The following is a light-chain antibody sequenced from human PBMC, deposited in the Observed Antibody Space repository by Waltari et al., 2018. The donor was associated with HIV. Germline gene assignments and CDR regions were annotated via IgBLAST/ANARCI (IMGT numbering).Light chain of an antibody. CDR1: SSDVGGYNY. V-gene: IGLV2-14*01. J-gene: IGLJ1*01. CDR2: EVS. CDR3: SSYTSSSTVYV. Sequence: QSALTQPASVSGSPEQSITISCTGTSSDVGGYNYVSWYQQHPGKAPKLMIYEVSNRPSGVSNRFSGSKSDNTASLTISGLQAEDEADYYCSSYTSSSTVYVFGTGTKVTVL.